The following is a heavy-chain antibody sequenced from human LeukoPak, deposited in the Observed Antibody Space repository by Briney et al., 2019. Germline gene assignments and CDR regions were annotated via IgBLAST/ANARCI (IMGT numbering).Heavy chain of an antibody. V-gene: IGHV1-46*01. Sequence: ASVKASCKAPGNTFISYWIHWVRQAPGQGLEWMGAINPRGDATIGAQKFQGRVTTTRDTSTSTVYIELSSLRSEDTAVYYCAREGQQLKHFDYWGQGTLVTVSS. CDR3: AREGQQLKHFDY. CDR1: GNTFISYW. D-gene: IGHD1-1*01. CDR2: INPRGDAT. J-gene: IGHJ4*02.